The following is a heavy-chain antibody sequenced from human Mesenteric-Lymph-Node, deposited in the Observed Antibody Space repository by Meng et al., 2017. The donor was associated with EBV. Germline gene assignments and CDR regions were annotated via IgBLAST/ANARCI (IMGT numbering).Heavy chain of an antibody. D-gene: IGHD2-2*01. CDR2: IYHSGST. CDR3: ASRYCPTTSCRQD. J-gene: IGHJ4*02. V-gene: IGHV4-4*02. CDR1: CDSISSDNW. Sequence: GLPLGAGPGRVKPAGALASPCARACDSISSDNWWSWVRQPPGQGLEWIGEIYHSGSTNYNPSLTSRVTILVNKSKNQSSLKLSSVTAADTAVYYCASRYCPTTSCRQDWGQGTLVTVSS.